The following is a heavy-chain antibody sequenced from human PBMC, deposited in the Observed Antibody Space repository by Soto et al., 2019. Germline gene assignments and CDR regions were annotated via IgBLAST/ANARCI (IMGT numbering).Heavy chain of an antibody. Sequence: PSETLSLTCAVSGYSISSSNWWGWIRQPPGKGLEWIGYIYYSGSTYYNPSLNSRITMSVDTSKNQFSLKRSSVTSQYTPVYYFARTVGGSPPPGNWFNPWGQGTLVTVSS. CDR3: ARTVGGSPPPGNWFNP. D-gene: IGHD2-15*01. J-gene: IGHJ5*02. CDR2: IYYSGST. CDR1: GYSISSSNW. V-gene: IGHV4-28*01.